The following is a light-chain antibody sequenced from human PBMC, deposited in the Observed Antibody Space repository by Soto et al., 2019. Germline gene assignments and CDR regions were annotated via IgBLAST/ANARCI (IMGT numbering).Light chain of an antibody. Sequence: QSVLTQPPSASGTPGQRVTISCSGSSSNIGSNTVNWYQQLPGTAPKLLIYNNNQRPSGVPDRFSGSKSGTSASLAISGLSSEDEAAYYSPAWDDSLNGLVFGSGTKLTVL. V-gene: IGLV1-44*01. J-gene: IGLJ1*01. CDR3: PAWDDSLNGLV. CDR1: SSNIGSNT. CDR2: NNN.